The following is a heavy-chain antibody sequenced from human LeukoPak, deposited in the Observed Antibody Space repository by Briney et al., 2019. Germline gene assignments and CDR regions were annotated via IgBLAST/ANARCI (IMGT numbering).Heavy chain of an antibody. Sequence: SETLSLTCAVYGGSFSGYYWSWIRQPPGKGLEWTGEINHSGSTNYNPSLKSRVTISVDTSKNQFSLKLSSVTAADTAVYYCAGDLGGNKDYWGQGTLVTVSS. V-gene: IGHV4-34*01. CDR3: AGDLGGNKDY. CDR2: INHSGST. CDR1: GGSFSGYY. D-gene: IGHD2/OR15-2a*01. J-gene: IGHJ4*02.